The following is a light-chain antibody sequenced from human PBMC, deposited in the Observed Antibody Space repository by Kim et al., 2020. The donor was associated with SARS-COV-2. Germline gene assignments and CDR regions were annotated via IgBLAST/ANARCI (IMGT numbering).Light chain of an antibody. Sequence: GQSFTISRTETSSDVGGYNYVSWYQQHPGKAPKLMIYDVSNRPSGVSNRFSGSKSGNTASLTISGLQAEDEADYYCSSYTSSSTYVFGTGTKVTVL. CDR3: SSYTSSSTYV. CDR1: SSDVGGYNY. CDR2: DVS. J-gene: IGLJ1*01. V-gene: IGLV2-14*03.